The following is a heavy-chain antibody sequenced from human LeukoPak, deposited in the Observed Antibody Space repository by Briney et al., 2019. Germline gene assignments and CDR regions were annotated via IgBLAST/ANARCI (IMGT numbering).Heavy chain of an antibody. CDR2: INPNSGGT. V-gene: IGHV1-2*04. D-gene: IGHD1-14*01. Sequence: ASVKVSCKASGYTFTGYYMRWVRQAPGQGLEWMGWINPNSGGTNYAQKFQGWVTMTRDTSISTAYMELSRLRSDDTAVYYCARGGASSLTPGDYWGQGTLVTVSS. CDR1: GYTFTGYY. J-gene: IGHJ4*02. CDR3: ARGGASSLTPGDY.